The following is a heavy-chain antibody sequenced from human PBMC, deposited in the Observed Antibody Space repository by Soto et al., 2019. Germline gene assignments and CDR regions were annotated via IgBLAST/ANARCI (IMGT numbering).Heavy chain of an antibody. J-gene: IGHJ3*02. CDR1: GFPFSFYG. CDR3: ARDDAFDNENGFDM. D-gene: IGHD3-3*02. Sequence: VGSLRLSCAVSGFPFSFYGFHWVRQAPGKGLEWLGVIVSDGSAIYHADSLEGRFFISRDNSKDILYLQMNSLRVEDTAVYYCARDDAFDNENGFDMWGQGTMVTVSS. V-gene: IGHV3-33*01. CDR2: IVSDGSAI.